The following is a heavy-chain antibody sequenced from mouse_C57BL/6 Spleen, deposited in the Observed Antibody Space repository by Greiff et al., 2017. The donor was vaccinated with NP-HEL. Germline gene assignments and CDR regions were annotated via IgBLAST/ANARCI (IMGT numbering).Heavy chain of an antibody. CDR3: ARDRADYVSEGYAMDY. V-gene: IGHV5-16*01. D-gene: IGHD1-1*01. J-gene: IGHJ4*01. Sequence: DVMLVESEGGLVQPGSSMKLSCTASGFTFSDYYMAWVRQVPEKGLEWVANINYDGSSTYYLDSLKSRFIISRDNAKNILYLQMSSLKSADTATYYCARDRADYVSEGYAMDYGGQGTSVTVSS. CDR2: INYDGSST. CDR1: GFTFSDYY.